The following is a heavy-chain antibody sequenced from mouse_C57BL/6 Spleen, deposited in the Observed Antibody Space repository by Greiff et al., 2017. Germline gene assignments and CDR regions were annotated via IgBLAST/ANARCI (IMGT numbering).Heavy chain of an antibody. D-gene: IGHD1-1*01. V-gene: IGHV5-9*01. J-gene: IGHJ4*01. Sequence: EVKLVESGGGLVKPGGSLKLSCAASGFTFSSYTMSWVRQTPEKRLEWVATISGGGGNTYYPDSVKGRFTISRDNAKNTLYLQMGSLRSEDTALYYCARGDGSRRYYAMDYWGQGTSVTVSS. CDR3: ARGDGSRRYYAMDY. CDR2: ISGGGGNT. CDR1: GFTFSSYT.